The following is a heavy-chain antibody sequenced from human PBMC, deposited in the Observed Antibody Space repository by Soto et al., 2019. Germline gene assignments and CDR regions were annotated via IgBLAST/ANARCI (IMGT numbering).Heavy chain of an antibody. CDR3: ARRVKYGSGRRPAYYFDY. Sequence: SETLSLTCTVSGASISSYYWSWIRQPPGKGLEWMGFTYHSGNTNYNPSLKSRVTISVDTSKNQFSLKLSSVTAADTAVYYCARRVKYGSGRRPAYYFDYWGQGTLVTVSS. CDR2: TYHSGNT. V-gene: IGHV4-59*13. D-gene: IGHD3-10*01. J-gene: IGHJ4*02. CDR1: GASISSYY.